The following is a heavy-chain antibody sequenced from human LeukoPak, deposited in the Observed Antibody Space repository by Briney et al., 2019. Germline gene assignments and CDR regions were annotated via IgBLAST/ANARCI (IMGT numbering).Heavy chain of an antibody. V-gene: IGHV4-59*01. Sequence: SETLSLTCTVSGGSISSYCWSWIRQPPGKGLEWIGYIYYSGSTNYNPSLKSRVTISVDTSKNRFSLKLSSVTAADTAVYYCARETSSGHFDYWGQGTLVTVSS. J-gene: IGHJ4*02. CDR2: IYYSGST. D-gene: IGHD6-25*01. CDR1: GGSISSYC. CDR3: ARETSSGHFDY.